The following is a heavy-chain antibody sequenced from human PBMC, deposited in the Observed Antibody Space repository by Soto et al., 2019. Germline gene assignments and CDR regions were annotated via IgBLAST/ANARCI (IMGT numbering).Heavy chain of an antibody. V-gene: IGHV4-39*01. D-gene: IGHD6-19*01. CDR3: ASDHRWLGPYYYYYMDV. CDR1: GGSISSSSYY. Sequence: QLQLQESGPGLVKPSETLSLTCTVSGGSISSSSYYWGWIRQPPGKGLEWIGSIYYSGSTYYNPSLKSRVTISVDTSKNQFSLKLSSVTAADTAVYYCASDHRWLGPYYYYYMDVWGKGTTVTVSS. J-gene: IGHJ6*03. CDR2: IYYSGST.